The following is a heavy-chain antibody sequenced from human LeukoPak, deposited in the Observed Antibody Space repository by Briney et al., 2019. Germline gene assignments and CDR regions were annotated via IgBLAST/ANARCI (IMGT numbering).Heavy chain of an antibody. CDR2: IYYSGST. Sequence: SETLSLTCTVSSGSINSYYWSWIRQPPGKGLEWIGHIYYSGSTKYNPSLKSRVTISIDTSRNQFSLKLTSVTAADTAVYYCARGDGYNLYYWGQGTLVTVSS. D-gene: IGHD5-24*01. CDR3: ARGDGYNLYY. CDR1: SGSINSYY. J-gene: IGHJ4*02. V-gene: IGHV4-59*08.